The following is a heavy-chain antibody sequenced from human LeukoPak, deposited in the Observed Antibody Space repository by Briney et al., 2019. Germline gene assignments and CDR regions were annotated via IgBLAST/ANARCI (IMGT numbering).Heavy chain of an antibody. Sequence: GGSLRLSCAASGFTFSSYAMHWVRQAPGKGLEWVAVISYDGSNKYYADSVKGRFTISRDNSKNTLYLQMNSLRSEDTAVYYCARDMATVTEAGYYYYMDVWGKGTTVTVSS. D-gene: IGHD4-11*01. CDR2: ISYDGSNK. V-gene: IGHV3-30-3*01. J-gene: IGHJ6*03. CDR3: ARDMATVTEAGYYYYMDV. CDR1: GFTFSSYA.